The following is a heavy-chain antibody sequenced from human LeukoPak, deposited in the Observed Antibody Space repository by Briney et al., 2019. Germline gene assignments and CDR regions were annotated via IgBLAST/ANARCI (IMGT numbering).Heavy chain of an antibody. V-gene: IGHV3-30*04. CDR3: ARDKSYFDY. CDR2: ISYDGSNK. CDR1: GFTFSSYA. Sequence: GGSLRLSCAASGFTFSSYAMHWVRQAPGKGLEWVAVISYDGSNKYYADSVKGRFTISRDNSKNTLYLQTNSLRAEDTAVYYCARDKSYFDYWGQGTLVTVSS. J-gene: IGHJ4*02.